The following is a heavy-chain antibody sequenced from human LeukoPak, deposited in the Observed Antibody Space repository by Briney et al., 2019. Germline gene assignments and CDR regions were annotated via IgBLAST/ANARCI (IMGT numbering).Heavy chain of an antibody. V-gene: IGHV4-59*08. CDR2: IYYSGST. CDR1: GGSIRSYY. J-gene: IGHJ4*02. D-gene: IGHD6-6*01. CDR3: ARIPRLVRGFDY. Sequence: PSETLSLTCTVSGGSIRSYYWSWIRQPPGKGLEWIGYIYYSGSTNYNPSLKSRVTISVDTSKNQFSLKLSSVTAADTAVYYCARIPRLVRGFDYWGQGTLVTVSS.